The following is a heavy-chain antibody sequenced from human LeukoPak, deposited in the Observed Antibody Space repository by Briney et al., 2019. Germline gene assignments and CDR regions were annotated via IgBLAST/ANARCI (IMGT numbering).Heavy chain of an antibody. Sequence: GGSLRLSCAASGFTFSSYAMHWVRQAPGKGLEYVSAISSNGGSTYYANSVKGRFTISRDNSKNTLYLQMGSLRAEDMAVYYCARDRWTTVVTDWYLDLWGRGTLVTVSS. CDR2: ISSNGGST. D-gene: IGHD4-23*01. CDR3: ARDRWTTVVTDWYLDL. J-gene: IGHJ2*01. CDR1: GFTFSSYA. V-gene: IGHV3-64*01.